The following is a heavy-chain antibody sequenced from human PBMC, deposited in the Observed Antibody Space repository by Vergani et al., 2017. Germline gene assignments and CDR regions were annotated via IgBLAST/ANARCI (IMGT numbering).Heavy chain of an antibody. CDR3: AWAYGSGGSEYYYYMDV. V-gene: IGHV3-33*01. CDR2: IWYDGSNK. Sequence: QVQLVESGGGVVQPGRSLRLSCAASGFTFSSYGMHWVRQAPGKGLEWVAVIWYDGSNKYYADSVKGRFTISRDNSKNTLYLKMNSLRAEDTAVYYCAWAYGSGGSEYYYYMDVWGKGTTVTVSS. D-gene: IGHD3-10*01. CDR1: GFTFSSYG. J-gene: IGHJ6*03.